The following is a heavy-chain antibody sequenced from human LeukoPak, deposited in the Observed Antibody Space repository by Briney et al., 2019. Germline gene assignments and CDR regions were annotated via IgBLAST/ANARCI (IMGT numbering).Heavy chain of an antibody. Sequence: PSGTLSLTCAVSGGSISSSNWWSWVRQPPGKGLEWIGEIYHSGSTNYNPSLKSRVAISVEKSKNQFSLKLSSVTAADTAVYYCARDQGRYYGSGSYYGYWGQGTLVTVSS. J-gene: IGHJ4*02. V-gene: IGHV4-4*02. D-gene: IGHD3-10*01. CDR3: ARDQGRYYGSGSYYGY. CDR2: IYHSGST. CDR1: GGSISSSNW.